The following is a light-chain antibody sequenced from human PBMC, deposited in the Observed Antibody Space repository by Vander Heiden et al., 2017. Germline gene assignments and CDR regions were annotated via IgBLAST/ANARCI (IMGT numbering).Light chain of an antibody. Sequence: AIRITQSPSSLSASTGDRVTITCRASQGISSYLAWYQQKPGKAPKLLIYAASTLQSGVPSRFSGSGSGTDFTLTISCLQSEDFATYYCQQYSSYPDTFGQGTKLEIK. CDR1: QGISSY. CDR3: QQYSSYPDT. CDR2: AAS. V-gene: IGKV1-8*01. J-gene: IGKJ2*01.